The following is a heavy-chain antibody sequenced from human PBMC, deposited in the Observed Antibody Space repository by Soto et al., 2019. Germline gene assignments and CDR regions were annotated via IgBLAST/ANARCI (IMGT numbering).Heavy chain of an antibody. CDR1: GGTFSSYA. D-gene: IGHD1-26*01. Sequence: VASVKVSCKASGGTFSSYAVSWVRQAPGQGLEWMGGIIPIFGTASYAQKFQGRVTITADKSTSTAYMELSSLRSEDTAVYYCARAPGPIVGATISSGLSEYYYYGMDVWGQGTTVTVSS. CDR3: ARAPGPIVGATISSGLSEYYYYGMDV. J-gene: IGHJ6*02. CDR2: IIPIFGTA. V-gene: IGHV1-69*06.